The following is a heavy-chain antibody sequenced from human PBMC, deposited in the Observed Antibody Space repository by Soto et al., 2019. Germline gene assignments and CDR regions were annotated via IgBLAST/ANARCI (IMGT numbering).Heavy chain of an antibody. D-gene: IGHD2-21*02. CDR3: AKGFIVVVTAIRPDDXFDV. Sequence: GGSLRLSCAASGFTFNTYAMNWVRQVPGKGLEWVASISGGGGSTYYADSVKGRFTISRDTSKNTLYLQMNSLSAEDTAVYYCAKGFIVVVTAIRPDDXFDVWGQGTMVTVSS. J-gene: IGHJ3*01. CDR2: ISGGGGST. V-gene: IGHV3-23*01. CDR1: GFTFNTYA.